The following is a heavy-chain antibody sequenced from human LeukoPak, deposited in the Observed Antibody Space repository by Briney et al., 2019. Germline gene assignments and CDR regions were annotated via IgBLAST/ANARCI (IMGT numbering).Heavy chain of an antibody. D-gene: IGHD3-10*01. V-gene: IGHV1-18*01. CDR1: GYTFTRYG. Sequence: SVKVSCKTSGYTFTRYGVSWVRQAPGQGLEWMGWISPHNGNREYAQKFKERDTMNTDTSKNKVYLELRSLRPDDTAIYYCARTGYGSWSDDFDFWGQGTLVTVSS. J-gene: IGHJ4*02. CDR3: ARTGYGSWSDDFDF. CDR2: ISPHNGNR.